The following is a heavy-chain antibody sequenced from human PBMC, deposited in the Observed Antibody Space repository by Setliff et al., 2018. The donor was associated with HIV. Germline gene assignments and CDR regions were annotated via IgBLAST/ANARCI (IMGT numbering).Heavy chain of an antibody. D-gene: IGHD3-22*01. CDR1: DGSISNYY. J-gene: IGHJ6*03. CDR2: ISYSGTT. V-gene: IGHV4-59*01. Sequence: SETLSLTCTVSDGSISNYYWSWIRQPPGKGLEWIGYISYSGTTNYNPSLKSRVTISVEPSKNQFSLNLSHGTAADTSVYYCARTRYYYDSGSYYFQYYYYMDVWGKGTTVTVSS. CDR3: ARTRYYYDSGSYYFQYYYYMDV.